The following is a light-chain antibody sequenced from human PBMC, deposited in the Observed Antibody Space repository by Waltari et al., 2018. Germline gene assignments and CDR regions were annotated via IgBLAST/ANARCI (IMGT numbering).Light chain of an antibody. V-gene: IGLV2-23*02. CDR2: DVT. Sequence: QSALIQPASLSGSPGQSITLSCPGINRAVGSLGLVSWYQQHPGKAPKLILYDVTKRPSGVSDRFSGSRSGDTASLTISTLQAEDEADYYCCSYANYVTFFGGGTKLTVL. CDR1: NRAVGSLGL. CDR3: CSYANYVTF. J-gene: IGLJ2*01.